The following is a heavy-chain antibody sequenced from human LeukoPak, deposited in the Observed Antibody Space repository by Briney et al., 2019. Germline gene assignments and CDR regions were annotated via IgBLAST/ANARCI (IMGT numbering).Heavy chain of an antibody. V-gene: IGHV5-51*01. CDR1: GYSFTNYW. D-gene: IGHD3-10*01. CDR2: IYPGDSDT. CDR3: ARHPVYFGLASTSKSGFDY. Sequence: GESLKISCKAFGYSFTNYWIAWVRQMPGKGLEWMGAIYPGDSDTRYSPPFQGQVTMSVDKSISTAYLQWRSPKASDTAIYYCARHPVYFGLASTSKSGFDYWGQGSLVTVSS. J-gene: IGHJ4*02.